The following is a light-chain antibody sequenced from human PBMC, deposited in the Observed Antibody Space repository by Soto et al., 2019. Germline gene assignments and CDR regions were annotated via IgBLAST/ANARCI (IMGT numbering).Light chain of an antibody. CDR3: CSYGGSFYV. V-gene: IGLV2-11*01. CDR2: DVN. Sequence: QSVLTQPHSVSGSPGQSVAISCSGTSSDVGGYNYVSWCQQHPGKAPKLIIFDVNKRPSGVPDRFSGSKSGSTASLTISGLQAEDEADYYCCSYGGSFYVVGTGTKVTVL. J-gene: IGLJ1*01. CDR1: SSDVGGYNY.